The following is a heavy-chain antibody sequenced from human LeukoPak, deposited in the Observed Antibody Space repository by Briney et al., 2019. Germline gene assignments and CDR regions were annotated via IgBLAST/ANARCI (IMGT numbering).Heavy chain of an antibody. D-gene: IGHD5-18*01. CDR1: GYTFTGYY. CDR3: ARVLNRAGIQLWLQGY. CDR2: INPNSGGT. V-gene: IGHV1-2*02. Sequence: GASVKVSCKASGYTFTGYYMHWVRQAPGQGLEWMGWINPNSGGTNYAQKFQGRVTMTRDTSISTAYMELSRLRSDDTAVYYCARVLNRAGIQLWLQGYWGQGTLVTVSS. J-gene: IGHJ4*02.